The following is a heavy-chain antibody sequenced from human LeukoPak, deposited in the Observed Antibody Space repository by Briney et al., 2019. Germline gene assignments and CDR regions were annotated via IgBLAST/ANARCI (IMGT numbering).Heavy chain of an antibody. CDR1: GGSISSYY. Sequence: SETLSLTCSVSGGSISSYYWGWIRQPPGKGLEWIGNIFYSGNTYYDPSLKSRVTISVDTSKNQFSLRLSSVTAADTAVYYCARLGGYSYGSSYYFDYWGQGTLVTVSS. J-gene: IGHJ4*02. CDR3: ARLGGYSYGSSYYFDY. V-gene: IGHV4-39*01. D-gene: IGHD5-18*01. CDR2: IFYSGNT.